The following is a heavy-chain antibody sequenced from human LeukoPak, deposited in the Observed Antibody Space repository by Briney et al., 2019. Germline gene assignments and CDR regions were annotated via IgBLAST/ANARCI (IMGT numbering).Heavy chain of an antibody. CDR1: GGSISSYY. Sequence: SETLSLTCTVSGGSISSYYWSWIRQPPGKGLEWIGYIYYSGSTNYNPSLQSRVTMSIDVSKNRFSLKLSSVTAADTAVYYCARADYAGLFDYWGQGTLLSVSS. CDR2: IYYSGST. CDR3: ARADYAGLFDY. J-gene: IGHJ4*02. D-gene: IGHD4-17*01. V-gene: IGHV4-59*01.